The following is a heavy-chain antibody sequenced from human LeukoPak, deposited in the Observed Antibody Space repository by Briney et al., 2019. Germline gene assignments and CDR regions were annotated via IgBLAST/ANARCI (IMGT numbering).Heavy chain of an antibody. CDR3: ARGGYSGYDFLGYFDY. D-gene: IGHD5-12*01. Sequence: GASVTVSFTSSVYTFTIYGISWVRQAPGQGREGMGWISAYNGNTNYAQKLQGRVTMTTDTSTSTAYMELRSLRSDDTAVYYCARGGYSGYDFLGYFDYWGQGTLVTVSS. CDR2: ISAYNGNT. J-gene: IGHJ4*02. CDR1: VYTFTIYG. V-gene: IGHV1-18*01.